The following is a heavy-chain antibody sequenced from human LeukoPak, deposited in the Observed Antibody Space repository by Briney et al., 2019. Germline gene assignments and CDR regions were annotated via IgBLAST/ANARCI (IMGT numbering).Heavy chain of an antibody. D-gene: IGHD6-13*01. V-gene: IGHV3-7*01. CDR2: IKQDGGEK. Sequence: GGSLRLSCAASGFTFSSYWMSWVRQAPGKGLEWVANIKQDGGEKHYVESVKGRFTISRDNAKNSLYLQMNSLRAEDTAVYYCARDFFLAGQQLFDYWGQGTLVTVSS. CDR1: GFTFSSYW. CDR3: ARDFFLAGQQLFDY. J-gene: IGHJ4*02.